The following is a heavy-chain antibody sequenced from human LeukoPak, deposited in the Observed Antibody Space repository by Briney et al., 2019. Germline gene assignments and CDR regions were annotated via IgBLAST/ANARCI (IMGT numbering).Heavy chain of an antibody. CDR3: ARDGRRVVTATFITPSYYFDY. CDR2: ISYDGSEK. CDR1: GFNFSNYA. V-gene: IGHV3-30-3*01. J-gene: IGHJ4*02. D-gene: IGHD2-21*02. Sequence: GGSLRLSCAASGFNFSNYATHWVRQAPGKGLEWVAVISYDGSEKFYAESMKGQFTISRDNSKNTLYVHMNSLRSEDTAVYYCARDGRRVVTATFITPSYYFDYWGQGTLVTVSA.